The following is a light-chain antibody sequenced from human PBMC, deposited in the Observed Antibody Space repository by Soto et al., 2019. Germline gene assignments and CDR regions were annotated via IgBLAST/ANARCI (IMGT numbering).Light chain of an antibody. CDR2: AAS. V-gene: IGKV1-39*01. J-gene: IGKJ3*01. Sequence: DIQMTQSPSSLSASVGDRVTITCRASQSISSYLNWYQQKPGKAPKLLIYAASSLQSGVPSSFSGSGSGTAFTLTISSRQPEDFATYYCQQSYSSLLTFGPGTKVDIK. CDR3: QQSYSSLLT. CDR1: QSISSY.